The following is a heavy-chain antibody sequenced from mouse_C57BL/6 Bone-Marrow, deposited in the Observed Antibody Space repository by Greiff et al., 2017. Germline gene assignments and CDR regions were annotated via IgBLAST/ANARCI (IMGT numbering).Heavy chain of an antibody. D-gene: IGHD2-3*01. CDR1: GYTFTDYY. CDR3: ERGGDDKDDWFAY. V-gene: IGHV1-26*01. J-gene: IGHJ3*01. Sequence: EVKLQQSGPELVKPGASVKISCKASGYTFTDYYMNWVKQSHGKSLEWIGEINPNNGGTSYNQKFKGKATLTVDKSSSTAYMELRRLTSEDSAVYYGERGGDDKDDWFAYWGQGNLVTVSA. CDR2: INPNNGGT.